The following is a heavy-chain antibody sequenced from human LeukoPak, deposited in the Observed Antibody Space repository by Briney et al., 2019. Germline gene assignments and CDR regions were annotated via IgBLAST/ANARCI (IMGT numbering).Heavy chain of an antibody. Sequence: SETLSLTCTVSGGSISTYYWSWIRQPPGKGLEWIGYIYYSGSTNYNPSLKSRVTISVDTSKNQFFLKLSSVTAADTAVYYCARHQYQLLPHNWFDPWGQGTLVTVSS. CDR1: GGSISTYY. J-gene: IGHJ5*02. V-gene: IGHV4-59*08. CDR3: ARHQYQLLPHNWFDP. D-gene: IGHD2-2*01. CDR2: IYYSGST.